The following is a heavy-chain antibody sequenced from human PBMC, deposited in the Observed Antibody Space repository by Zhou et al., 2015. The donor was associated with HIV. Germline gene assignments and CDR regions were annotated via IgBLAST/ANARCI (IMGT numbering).Heavy chain of an antibody. D-gene: IGHD6-19*01. V-gene: IGHV1-69*01. CDR1: GDTFRNYA. J-gene: IGHJ4*02. CDR2: FIPMFGTA. Sequence: QVQLVQSGAEMKKPGSSVKVSCKASGDTFRNYAISWVRQAPGQGLEWMGGFIPMFGTAQTAQRFQGRVTLTADESSITSYMEVSSLRFDDTAVYYCARKVAGVFFDYWGQGSLVTVSS. CDR3: ARKVAGVFFDY.